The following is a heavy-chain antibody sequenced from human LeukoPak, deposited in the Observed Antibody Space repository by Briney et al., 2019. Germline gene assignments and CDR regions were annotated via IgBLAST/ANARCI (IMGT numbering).Heavy chain of an antibody. CDR1: GGSISSYY. Sequence: SETLSLTCTVSGGSISSYYWSWIRQPPGKGLEWVGYIYYSGSTNYNPSLKSRVTTSVDTSKNQFSLKLSSVTAADTAVYYCARGSIAARNVAFDIWGQGTIVTVSS. V-gene: IGHV4-59*01. CDR3: ARGSIAARNVAFDI. CDR2: IYYSGST. J-gene: IGHJ3*02. D-gene: IGHD6-6*01.